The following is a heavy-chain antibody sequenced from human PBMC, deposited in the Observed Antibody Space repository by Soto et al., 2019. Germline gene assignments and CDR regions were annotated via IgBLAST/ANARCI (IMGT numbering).Heavy chain of an antibody. J-gene: IGHJ4*02. Sequence: PSETLSLTCPVSGCSISSSIYYWGWIRQPPGKGLEWIGSIYYSGSTYYNPSLKSRVTISVDTSKNQFSLKLSSVTAADTAVYYCARHDVLKQQLATLLDYWGQGTLVTVSS. CDR3: ARHDVLKQQLATLLDY. CDR2: IYYSGST. D-gene: IGHD6-13*01. V-gene: IGHV4-39*01. CDR1: GCSISSSIYY.